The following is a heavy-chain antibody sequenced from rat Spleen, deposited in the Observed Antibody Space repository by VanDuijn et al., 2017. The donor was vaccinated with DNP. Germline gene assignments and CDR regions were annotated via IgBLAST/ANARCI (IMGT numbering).Heavy chain of an antibody. CDR2: IGSDAYAP. D-gene: IGHD3-5*01. CDR3: VRWKSFHFSH. J-gene: IGHJ2*01. V-gene: IGHV5-22*01. CDR1: RFSFSEYY. Sequence: EVQLVESGGGLVQPGRSLKLSCAASRFSFSEYYMAWVRQAPTKGLDWVAYIGSDAYAPYYGDSVKGRFTISRDNAKSTLYLQMNSLRSEDKPTYYCVRWKSFHFSHRGQGVIDTVSS.